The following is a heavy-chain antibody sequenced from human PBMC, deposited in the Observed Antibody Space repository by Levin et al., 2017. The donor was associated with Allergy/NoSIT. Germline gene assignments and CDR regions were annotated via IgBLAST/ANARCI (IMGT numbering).Heavy chain of an antibody. J-gene: IGHJ4*02. V-gene: IGHV3-30*18. CDR2: ISYDGSNK. CDR3: AKDRYYGSGNPDVDY. CDR1: GFTFSSYG. D-gene: IGHD3-10*01. Sequence: GESLKISCAASGFTFSSYGMHWVRQAPGKGLEWLAVISYDGSNKYYADSVKGRFTISRDNSKNTLYLQMNSLRAEDTAVYYCAKDRYYGSGNPDVDYWGQGTLVTVSS.